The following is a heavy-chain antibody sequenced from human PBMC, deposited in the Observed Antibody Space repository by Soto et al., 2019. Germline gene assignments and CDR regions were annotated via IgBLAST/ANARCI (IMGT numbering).Heavy chain of an antibody. J-gene: IGHJ6*02. V-gene: IGHV4-61*08. Sequence: QVQLQESGPGLVKPSETLSLTCTVSGGSVSSGDYYWSWIRQPPGKGLEWIGYIYYSGSTTYNPSTTSNPSLKSRVTISLDTSKNQFSLKLSSMTAADTAVYYCARDRPRTIYNSDHYYYGLDVWGLGTTVTVSS. D-gene: IGHD6-19*01. CDR2: IYYSGST. CDR3: ARDRPRTIYNSDHYYYGLDV. CDR1: GGSVSSGDYY.